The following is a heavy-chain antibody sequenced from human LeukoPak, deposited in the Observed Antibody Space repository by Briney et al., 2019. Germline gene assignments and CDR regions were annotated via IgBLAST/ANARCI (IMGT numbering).Heavy chain of an antibody. D-gene: IGHD2-15*01. Sequence: SSETLSLTCGASGGSLSSSNWWTWVRQPPGKGLEWVGEIYHSGSTNYNPSRKSRVTISVDKSKSQFSLKLSSVTAADTAIYYCARAGGSSDYWGQGTLVTVSS. CDR2: IYHSGST. CDR1: GGSLSSSNW. CDR3: ARAGGSSDY. V-gene: IGHV4-4*02. J-gene: IGHJ4*02.